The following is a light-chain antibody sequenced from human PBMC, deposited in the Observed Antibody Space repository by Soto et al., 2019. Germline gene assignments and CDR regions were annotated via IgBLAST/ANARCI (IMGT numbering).Light chain of an antibody. J-gene: IGLJ1*01. V-gene: IGLV2-11*01. CDR3: CSSAVSHTYV. CDR2: DVT. Sequence: QSVLTQPRSVSGSPGQSVTISCTGTSSDVGANNYVSWYQQHPGNAPKLMIFDVTKRPSGVPDRFSGSKSGNTASLTISGLQAEDEADYYCCSSAVSHTYVFGTGTKVTVL. CDR1: SSDVGANNY.